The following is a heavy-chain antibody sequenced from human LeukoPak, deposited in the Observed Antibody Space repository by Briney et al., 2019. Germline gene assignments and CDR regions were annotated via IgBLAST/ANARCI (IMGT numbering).Heavy chain of an antibody. Sequence: SETLSLTCTVSNGSISSDTYYWSWIRQPAGKGLEWIGRIYTSGSTNYNPSLKSRVTMSVDTSKNQFSLKLNSVTAADTAVYYCARLRGSGSSYYYYYYMDVWGKGTTVSISS. V-gene: IGHV4-61*02. CDR1: NGSISSDTYY. J-gene: IGHJ6*03. CDR2: IYTSGST. D-gene: IGHD3-10*01. CDR3: ARLRGSGSSYYYYYYMDV.